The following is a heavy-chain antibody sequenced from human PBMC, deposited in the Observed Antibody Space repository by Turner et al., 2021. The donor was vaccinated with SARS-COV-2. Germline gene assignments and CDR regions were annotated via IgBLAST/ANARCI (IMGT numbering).Heavy chain of an antibody. D-gene: IGHD3-22*01. J-gene: IGHJ4*02. CDR3: AREDYYDSSGSLDY. V-gene: IGHV3-30-3*01. CDR2: ISYDGSNK. Sequence: QVQLVESGGGVVQPGRSLRLSCAASGFTFSSFAMHWVRQAQGKGLEWVAVISYDGSNKYYADSVKGRFTISRDNSKNTLYLQMNSLRAEDTAVYYCAREDYYDSSGSLDYWGQGTLVTVSS. CDR1: GFTFSSFA.